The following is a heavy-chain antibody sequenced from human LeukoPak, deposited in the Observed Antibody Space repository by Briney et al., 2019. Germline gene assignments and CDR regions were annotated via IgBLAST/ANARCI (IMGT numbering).Heavy chain of an antibody. CDR3: AKQSGYSEYFQH. CDR1: GFIFSSYA. J-gene: IGHJ1*01. CDR2: ISGSGGST. D-gene: IGHD3-22*01. Sequence: GSLRLSCAASGFIFSSYAMSWVRQAPGKGLEWVSAISGSGGSTYYADSVKGRFTISRDNSKNTLYLQMNSLRAEDTAVYYCAKQSGYSEYFQHWGQGTLVTVSS. V-gene: IGHV3-23*01.